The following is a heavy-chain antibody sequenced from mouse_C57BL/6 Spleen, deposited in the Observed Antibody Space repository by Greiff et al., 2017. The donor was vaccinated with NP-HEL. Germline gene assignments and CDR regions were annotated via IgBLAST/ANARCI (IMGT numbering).Heavy chain of an antibody. D-gene: IGHD1-1*01. CDR3: AREGYYGNYFDY. J-gene: IGHJ2*01. Sequence: QVQLQQSGAELVRPGTSVKVSCKASGYAFTNYLIAWVKPRPGQGLEWIGVINPGSGGTNYNEKFKGKATLTADKSSSTAYMQLSSLTSEDSAVYFCAREGYYGNYFDYWGQGTTLTVSS. CDR1: GYAFTNYL. CDR2: INPGSGGT. V-gene: IGHV1-54*01.